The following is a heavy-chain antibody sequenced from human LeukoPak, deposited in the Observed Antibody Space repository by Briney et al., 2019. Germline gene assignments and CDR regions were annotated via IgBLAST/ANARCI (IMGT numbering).Heavy chain of an antibody. D-gene: IGHD2-2*01. Sequence: ATVKVSCKPSGYTFTGYYMHWVRQAPGQGLEWMGWINPNSGGTNYAQKFQGRVTMTRDTSISTAYMELSRLRSDDTAVYYCARDPGYCSSTSCPMGYGGQGTLVTVSS. V-gene: IGHV1-2*02. J-gene: IGHJ4*02. CDR1: GYTFTGYY. CDR2: INPNSGGT. CDR3: ARDPGYCSSTSCPMGY.